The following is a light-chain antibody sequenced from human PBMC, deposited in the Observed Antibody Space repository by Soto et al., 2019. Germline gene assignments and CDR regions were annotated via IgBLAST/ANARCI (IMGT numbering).Light chain of an antibody. CDR1: TGAVTSGYY. CDR3: LLYYGGALGV. Sequence: QAVVTQEPSLTVSPGGTVTLTCASSTGAVTSGYYPNWFQQKPGQAPRALIYSTSNKHFWTPARFSGSLLGGKAALTLSGVQPEDEAEYYCLLYYGGALGVFGTGTKVTVL. V-gene: IGLV7-43*01. J-gene: IGLJ1*01. CDR2: STS.